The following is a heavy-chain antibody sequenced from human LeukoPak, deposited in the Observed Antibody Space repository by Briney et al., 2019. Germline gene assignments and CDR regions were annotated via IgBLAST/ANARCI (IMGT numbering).Heavy chain of an antibody. D-gene: IGHD6-13*01. CDR2: ISNGDSDSDSTK. CDR3: ARVGYSSTWHSGSAFDI. V-gene: IGHV3-48*03. J-gene: IGHJ3*02. CDR1: GFTFRTYE. Sequence: GGSLRLPCAASGFTFRTYEMNWVRQAPGKGLEWVSYISNGDSDSDSTKKYADSVKGRFTISRDNAQNSLYLQMDSLRAEDTAVYYCARVGYSSTWHSGSAFDIWGQGTMVTVSS.